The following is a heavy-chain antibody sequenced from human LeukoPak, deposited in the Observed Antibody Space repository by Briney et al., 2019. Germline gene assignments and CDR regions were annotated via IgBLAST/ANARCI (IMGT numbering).Heavy chain of an antibody. CDR2: ISHTGYTT. CDR1: GFPFIRYD. J-gene: IGHJ4*02. V-gene: IGHV3-23*01. D-gene: IGHD1-14*01. Sequence: GGSLDLSWAASGFPFIRYDMSGVRRPPGRGRRGFSVISHTGYTTYYADSVKGRFTISRDNSKNMLYLQMNSLRAEGTAVYYCATSVSTYRSRFDYWGQGTLVAVSS. CDR3: ATSVSTYRSRFDY.